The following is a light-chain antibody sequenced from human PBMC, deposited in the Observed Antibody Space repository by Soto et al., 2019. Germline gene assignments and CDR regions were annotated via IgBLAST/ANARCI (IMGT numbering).Light chain of an antibody. Sequence: EIVLTQSPGTKSLSPGGGATLSCRASQSVSGNQLAWYQQNPGQAPRVLIYDASSRATGIPDRFSGSGSGTDFTLTISRLEPEDFALYYCQQYGNSPRTFGQGTKVEIK. CDR1: QSVSGNQ. J-gene: IGKJ1*01. CDR2: DAS. V-gene: IGKV3-20*01. CDR3: QQYGNSPRT.